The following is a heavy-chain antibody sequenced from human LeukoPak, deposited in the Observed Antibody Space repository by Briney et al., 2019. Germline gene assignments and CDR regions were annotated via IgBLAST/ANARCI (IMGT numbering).Heavy chain of an antibody. Sequence: SVKVSCKASGGTFSSYAISWVRQAPGQGLEWMGRIIPIFGTANYAQKFQGRVTITTDESTSTAYMELSSLRSEDTAVYYCAREQLRGSGYSWFDPWGQGTLVTVSS. CDR1: GGTFSSYA. CDR3: AREQLRGSGYSWFDP. D-gene: IGHD3-22*01. V-gene: IGHV1-69*05. CDR2: IIPIFGTA. J-gene: IGHJ5*02.